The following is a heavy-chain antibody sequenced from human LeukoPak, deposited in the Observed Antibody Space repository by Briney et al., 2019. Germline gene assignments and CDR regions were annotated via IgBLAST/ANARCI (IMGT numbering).Heavy chain of an antibody. V-gene: IGHV3-33*01. CDR1: GFTFSGYG. CDR2: VWFDGTKE. Sequence: GRSLRLSCAASGFTFSGYGMHWVRQAPGKGLEWVAVVWFDGTKEYYADSVKGRFTISRDNSKNTLYLQMNSLRAEDTAVYYCARMVGDCGGASCSSDRMDYSGQGTLVTVSP. CDR3: ARMVGDCGGASCSSDRMDY. D-gene: IGHD2-15*01. J-gene: IGHJ4*02.